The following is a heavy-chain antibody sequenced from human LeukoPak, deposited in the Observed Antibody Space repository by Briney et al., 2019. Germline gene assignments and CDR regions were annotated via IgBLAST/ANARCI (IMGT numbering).Heavy chain of an antibody. J-gene: IGHJ4*02. Sequence: GASVKVSCKASGYTFTSYGISWVRQAPGQGLEWMGWINPNSGGTNYAQKFQGRVTMTRDTSISTAYMELSRLRSDDTAVYYCARGLVIIKGVFVYWGQGTLVTVSS. CDR3: ARGLVIIKGVFVY. CDR2: INPNSGGT. CDR1: GYTFTSYG. D-gene: IGHD3-9*01. V-gene: IGHV1-2*02.